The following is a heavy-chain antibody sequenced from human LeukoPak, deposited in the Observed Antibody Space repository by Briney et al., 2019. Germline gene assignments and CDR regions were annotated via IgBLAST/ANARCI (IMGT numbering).Heavy chain of an antibody. J-gene: IGHJ4*01. D-gene: IGHD3-22*01. CDR1: GGSFSDYY. CDR3: ARVQDLETRGYYLGY. CDR2: INHSGST. V-gene: IGHV4-34*01. Sequence: PSETLSLTCAVYGGSFSDYYWNWIRQPPGKGLEWIGEINHSGSTNYNPSLKSRVTMSVDTFKTQFSLTLSSVTAADTAVYYCARVQDLETRGYYLGYWGHGTLVTVSS.